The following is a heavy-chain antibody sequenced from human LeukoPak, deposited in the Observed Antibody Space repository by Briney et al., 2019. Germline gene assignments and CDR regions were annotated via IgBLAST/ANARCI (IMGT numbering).Heavy chain of an antibody. V-gene: IGHV7-4-1*02. Sequence: GASVKVSCKASGYSFTSYAMNWVRQAPGQGLEWMGWTNTNTGNPTYAQGFTGRFVFSLDTSVSTAYLQISSLKAEDTAVYYCARAPTYYSNHDASWFDPWGQGTLVTVSS. CDR1: GYSFTSYA. J-gene: IGHJ5*02. D-gene: IGHD4-11*01. CDR2: TNTNTGNP. CDR3: ARAPTYYSNHDASWFDP.